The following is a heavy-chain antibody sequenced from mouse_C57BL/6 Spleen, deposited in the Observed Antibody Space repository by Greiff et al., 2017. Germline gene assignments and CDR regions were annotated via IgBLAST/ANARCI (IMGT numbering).Heavy chain of an antibody. J-gene: IGHJ4*01. Sequence: QVQLQQPGAELVMPGASVKLSCKASGYTFTSYWMHWVKQRPGQGLEWIGEIDPSDSYTNYNQKFKGKSTLTVDKSSSTAYMQRSSLTSEDSAVYYCARVGGNYVYAMDYWGQGTSVTVSS. CDR1: GYTFTSYW. CDR3: ARVGGNYVYAMDY. D-gene: IGHD2-1*01. CDR2: IDPSDSYT. V-gene: IGHV1-69*01.